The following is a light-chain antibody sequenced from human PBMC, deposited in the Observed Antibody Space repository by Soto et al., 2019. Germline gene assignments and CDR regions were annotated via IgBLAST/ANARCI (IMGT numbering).Light chain of an antibody. V-gene: IGLV3-1*01. J-gene: IGLJ2*01. CDR2: QHN. CDR1: KLGDKY. CDR3: QAWDGSTVV. Sequence: SYELTQPPSVSVSPGQTASITCSGDKLGDKYACWYQQKPGQSPVLVIYQHNNRPSGIPERFSGSNSGNTATLTISGTQAMDEADYYCQAWDGSTVVFGGGTKVTVL.